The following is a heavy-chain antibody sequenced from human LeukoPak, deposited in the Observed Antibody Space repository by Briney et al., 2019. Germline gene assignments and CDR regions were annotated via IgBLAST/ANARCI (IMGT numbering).Heavy chain of an antibody. J-gene: IGHJ6*03. D-gene: IGHD3-10*01. V-gene: IGHV4-34*01. CDR2: INHSGST. Sequence: PSETLSLTCAVYGGSFSGYYWSWIRQPPGKGLEWIGEINHSGSTNYNPSLKSRVTISVDTSKNQFSLKLSSVTAADTAVYYCARSTITMVRGVIGYYYYYYMDVWGKGTTVTISS. CDR1: GGSFSGYY. CDR3: ARSTITMVRGVIGYYYYYYMDV.